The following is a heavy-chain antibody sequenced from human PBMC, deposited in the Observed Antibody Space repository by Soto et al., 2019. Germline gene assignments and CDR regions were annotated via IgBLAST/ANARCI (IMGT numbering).Heavy chain of an antibody. Sequence: QVQLVQSGAEVKKPGSSVKVSCKASGGTFSSYAISWVRQAPGQGLEWMGAIIPIFGTANYAQKIQGRVTITADESTSTAYMELSSLRTEDTDVYYCARTTGGWEILEDYWGQGTLVTVSS. J-gene: IGHJ4*02. D-gene: IGHD1-26*01. CDR2: IIPIFGTA. CDR1: GGTFSSYA. V-gene: IGHV1-69*01. CDR3: ARTTGGWEILEDY.